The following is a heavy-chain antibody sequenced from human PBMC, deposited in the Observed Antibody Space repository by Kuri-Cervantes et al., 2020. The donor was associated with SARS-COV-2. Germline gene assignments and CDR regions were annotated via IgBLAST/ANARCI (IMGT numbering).Heavy chain of an antibody. CDR2: INAGNGDT. CDR3: AMYFYGSGNYHDTLDK. Sequence: ASVKVSCKASGLTFINYAMHWVRQAPGQSLEWMGWINAGNGDTKFSQKFQGRVTITTDTSASTAYMDLSSLRSEDTVVYYCAMYFYGSGNYHDTLDKWGQGTLVTVSS. CDR1: GLTFINYA. D-gene: IGHD3-10*01. V-gene: IGHV1-3*01. J-gene: IGHJ4*02.